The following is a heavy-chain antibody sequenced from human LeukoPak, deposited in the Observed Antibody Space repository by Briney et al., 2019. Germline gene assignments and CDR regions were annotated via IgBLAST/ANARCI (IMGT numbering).Heavy chain of an antibody. D-gene: IGHD4-17*01. V-gene: IGHV1-46*01. J-gene: IGHJ4*02. Sequence: ASVTVSCKASGYIFSNYYIHWVRQAPGQGLEWMGVSNPSGSSTTYAQNFQRRVTMTRDTSTSTVYMELSSLRSEDTAVYYCASSTVTTSYYFDYWGPGTLVTVSS. CDR3: ASSTVTTSYYFDY. CDR2: SNPSGSST. CDR1: GYIFSNYY.